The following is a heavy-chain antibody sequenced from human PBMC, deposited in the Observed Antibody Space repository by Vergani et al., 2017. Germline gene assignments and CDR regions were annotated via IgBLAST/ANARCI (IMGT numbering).Heavy chain of an antibody. CDR2: ISGSGGST. CDR1: GFTFSSYA. J-gene: IGHJ6*02. Sequence: EVQLLESGGGLVQPGGSLRLSCAASGFTFSSYAMSWVRQAPGKGMEWVSAISGSGGSTYYADAVKGRFTISRDNSKNTIDLQMNSLRAEDTAVYYCASSMVRGIVHYYYGMDVWGQGTTVTGSS. CDR3: ASSMVRGIVHYYYGMDV. D-gene: IGHD3-10*01. V-gene: IGHV3-23*01.